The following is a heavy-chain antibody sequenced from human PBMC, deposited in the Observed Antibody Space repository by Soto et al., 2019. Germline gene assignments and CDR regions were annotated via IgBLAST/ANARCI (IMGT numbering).Heavy chain of an antibody. D-gene: IGHD2-2*01. CDR1: GGSISSYY. CDR3: ARRQQYCSSTSCPWAFDI. CDR2: IYYSGST. V-gene: IGHV4-59*08. Sequence: SSETLSLTCTVSGGSISSYYWTWIRQPPGKGLEWIGYIYYSGSTNYNPSLKSRVTISVDTSKNQVSLKLTSVTAADTAVYYCARRQQYCSSTSCPWAFDIWGQGTMVTVSS. J-gene: IGHJ3*02.